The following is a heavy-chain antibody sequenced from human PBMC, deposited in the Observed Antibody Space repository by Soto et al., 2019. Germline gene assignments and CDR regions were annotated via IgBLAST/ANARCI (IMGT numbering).Heavy chain of an antibody. D-gene: IGHD3-22*01. V-gene: IGHV1-2*04. CDR2: INPNSGGT. CDR3: ARSRTDSSGYYTYYYYGMDV. J-gene: IGHJ6*02. Sequence: ASVKVSCKASGYTFTGYYTHWVRQAPGQGLEWMGWINPNSGGTNYAQKFQGWVTMTRDTSISTAYMELSRLRSDDTAVYYCARSRTDSSGYYTYYYYGMDVWGQGTTVTVSS. CDR1: GYTFTGYY.